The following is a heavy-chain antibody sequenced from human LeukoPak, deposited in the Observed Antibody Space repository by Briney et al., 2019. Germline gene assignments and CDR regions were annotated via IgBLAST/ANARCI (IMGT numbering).Heavy chain of an antibody. CDR3: AKGWSSPWYTVTTYLDY. V-gene: IGHV3-23*01. Sequence: GGSLRLSCVASGFTFNTYTMNWVRQAPGKGLEWISCVGRDGSIHYADSVKGRFTISRDNSKNTLYLQMNSLRAEDTAVYYCAKGWSSPWYTVTTYLDYWGQGTLVTVSS. J-gene: IGHJ4*02. D-gene: IGHD4-17*01. CDR1: GFTFNTYT. CDR2: VGRDGSI.